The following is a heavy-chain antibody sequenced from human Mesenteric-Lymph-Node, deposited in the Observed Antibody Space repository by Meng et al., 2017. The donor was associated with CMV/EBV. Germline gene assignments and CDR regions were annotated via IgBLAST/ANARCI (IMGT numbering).Heavy chain of an antibody. V-gene: IGHV4-38-2*02. CDR3: ARASIFGVVIDY. CDR1: GYSISTAYY. J-gene: IGHJ4*01. D-gene: IGHD3-3*01. Sequence: SETLSLTCTVSGYSISTAYYWGWIRQPPGKGLEWIGTIYHSGSTYFNPSLKSRVTISVDTSKSQFSLNLSSVTAADTAVYYCARASIFGVVIDYGGHGTLVTVSS. CDR2: IYHSGST.